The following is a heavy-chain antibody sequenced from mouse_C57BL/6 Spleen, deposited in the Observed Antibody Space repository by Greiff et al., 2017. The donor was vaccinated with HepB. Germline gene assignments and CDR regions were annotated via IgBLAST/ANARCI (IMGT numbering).Heavy chain of an antibody. CDR2: ISGGGGNT. J-gene: IGHJ2*01. V-gene: IGHV5-9*01. CDR1: GFTFSSYT. CDR3: ARHEGGDDGYSFYYFDY. Sequence: EVQGVESGGGLVKPGGSLKLSCAASGFTFSSYTMSWVRQTPEKRLEWVATISGGGGNTYYPDSVKGRFTISRDNAKNTLYLQMSSLRSEDTALYYCARHEGGDDGYSFYYFDYWGQGTTLTVSS. D-gene: IGHD2-3*01.